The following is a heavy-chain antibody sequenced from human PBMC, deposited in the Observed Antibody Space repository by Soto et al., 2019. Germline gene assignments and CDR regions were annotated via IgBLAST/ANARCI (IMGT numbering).Heavy chain of an antibody. CDR1: GYSFTSYW. D-gene: IGHD3-16*02. CDR3: ARQYDYNWGSYHYGPGDY. V-gene: IGHV5-51*01. Sequence: PGESLKISCKGSGYSFTSYWIGWVRQMPGKGLEWMGIIYPGDSDTRYSPSFQGQVTISADKSISTAYLQWSSLKASDTAMYYCARQYDYNWGSYHYGPGDYWGQGTLVTVSS. CDR2: IYPGDSDT. J-gene: IGHJ4*02.